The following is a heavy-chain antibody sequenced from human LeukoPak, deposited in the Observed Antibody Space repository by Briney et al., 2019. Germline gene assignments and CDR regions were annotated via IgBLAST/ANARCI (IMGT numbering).Heavy chain of an antibody. J-gene: IGHJ4*02. CDR2: ISGSGGST. D-gene: IGHD3-3*01. CDR3: ASPRRIFGVVIDQLDY. CDR1: GFTFSSYA. Sequence: GGSLRLSCAASGFTFSSYAMSWVRQAPGKGLEWVSAISGSGGSTYYADSVKGRFTISRDNSKNTLYLQMNSLRAEDTAVYYCASPRRIFGVVIDQLDYWGQGTLVTVSS. V-gene: IGHV3-23*01.